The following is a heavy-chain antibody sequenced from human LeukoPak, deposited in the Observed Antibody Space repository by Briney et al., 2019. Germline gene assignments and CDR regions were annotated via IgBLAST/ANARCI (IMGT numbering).Heavy chain of an antibody. J-gene: IGHJ4*02. Sequence: PSETLSLTCTVSGGSISSYYWSWIRQPPGKGLEWIGYIYYSGSTNYNPSLKSRVTISVDTSKNQFSLKLSSVTAADTAVYYCARLHTNYYYDSSGYFDYWGQGTLVTVSS. CDR1: GGSISSYY. CDR3: ARLHTNYYYDSSGYFDY. D-gene: IGHD3-22*01. CDR2: IYYSGST. V-gene: IGHV4-59*08.